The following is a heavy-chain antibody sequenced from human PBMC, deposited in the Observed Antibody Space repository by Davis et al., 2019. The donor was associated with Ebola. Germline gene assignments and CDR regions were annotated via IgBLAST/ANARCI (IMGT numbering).Heavy chain of an antibody. D-gene: IGHD6-13*01. V-gene: IGHV1-46*01. CDR1: GGTFSSYA. Sequence: ASVKVSCKASGGTFSSYAISWVRQAPGQGLEWMGLIDPNGGSTSYAQKFQGRVTMTRDTSTSTVYMELSSLRSEDTAVYYCARVGSSWYNYFDYWGQGTLVTVSS. J-gene: IGHJ4*02. CDR3: ARVGSSWYNYFDY. CDR2: IDPNGGST.